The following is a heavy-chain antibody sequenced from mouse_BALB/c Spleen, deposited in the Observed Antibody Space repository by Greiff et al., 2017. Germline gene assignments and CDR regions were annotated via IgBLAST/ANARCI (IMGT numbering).Heavy chain of an antibody. V-gene: IGHV3-2*02. J-gene: IGHJ2*01. CDR3: ARGGYYFDY. CDR2: ISYSGST. Sequence: EVQRVESGPGLVKPSQSLSLTCTVTGYSITSDYAWNWIRQFPGNKLEWMGYISYSGSTSYNPSLKSRISITRDTSKNQFFLQLNSVTTEDTATYYCARGGYYFDYWGQGTTLTVSS. CDR1: GYSITSDYA.